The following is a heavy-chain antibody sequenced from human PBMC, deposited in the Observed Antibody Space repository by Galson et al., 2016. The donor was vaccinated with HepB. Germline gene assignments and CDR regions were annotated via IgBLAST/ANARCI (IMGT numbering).Heavy chain of an antibody. V-gene: IGHV3-49*04. CDR2: IRSKAYGGTI. Sequence: SLRLSCAAPGFTFGDYALSWVRQAPGKGLEWVGFIRSKAYGGTIEYAASVKGRFTISRDDSKSIAYLQMNSLKTEDTAVYYCGTTIYYYYGMDVWGQGTTVTVSS. CDR1: GFTFGDYA. D-gene: IGHD1-1*01. CDR3: GTTIYYYYGMDV. J-gene: IGHJ6*02.